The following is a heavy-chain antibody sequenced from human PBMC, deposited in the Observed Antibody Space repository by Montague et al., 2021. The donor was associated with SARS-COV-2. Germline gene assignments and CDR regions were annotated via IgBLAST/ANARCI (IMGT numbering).Heavy chain of an antibody. Sequence: SETLSLTCEVSGGSISSYYWSWIRQSPGKGLGWIGYVHYTGSTKHNPSLKTRVTLSLDTPKNRFSLKLSSVTAADTAVYYCARAQNTCFIANCVNYFEVWGLGALVTVSS. CDR2: VHYTGST. CDR3: ARAQNTCFIANCVNYFEV. CDR1: GGSISSYY. D-gene: IGHD1-1*01. J-gene: IGHJ4*02. V-gene: IGHV4-59*01.